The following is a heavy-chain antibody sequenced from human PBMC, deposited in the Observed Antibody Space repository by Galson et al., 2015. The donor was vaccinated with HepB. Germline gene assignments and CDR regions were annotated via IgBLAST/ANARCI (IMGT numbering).Heavy chain of an antibody. Sequence: SLRLSCAASGFSFSNYEMNWVRQAPGKGLEWVSFISGSGGSTYYADSVKGRFTISRDNSKNALYLQMNSLRAEDTAVYYCAKDPAFGIAAAGTRFDYWGQGTLVTVSS. J-gene: IGHJ4*02. CDR2: ISGSGGST. D-gene: IGHD6-13*01. CDR3: AKDPAFGIAAAGTRFDY. V-gene: IGHV3-23*01. CDR1: GFSFSNYE.